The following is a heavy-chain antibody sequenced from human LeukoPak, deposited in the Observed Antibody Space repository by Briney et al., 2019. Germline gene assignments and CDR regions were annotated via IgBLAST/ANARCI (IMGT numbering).Heavy chain of an antibody. CDR2: ICGSGSST. J-gene: IGHJ6*02. Sequence: GGCLRLSRVASGFTLSTYAMSWVRQAPGKGLEWVSTICGSGSSTYYADSVTGRFTISRDNSKNTLYLQMNSLTAEDTAVYYCAKLGGYGSSTACYTPPYYYYYGVDVWGQGTTVPVSS. CDR1: GFTLSTYA. D-gene: IGHD2-2*01. CDR3: AKLGGYGSSTACYTPPYYYYYGVDV. V-gene: IGHV3-23*01.